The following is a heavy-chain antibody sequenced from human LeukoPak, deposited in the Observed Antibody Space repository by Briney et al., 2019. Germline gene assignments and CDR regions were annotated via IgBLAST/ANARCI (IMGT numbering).Heavy chain of an antibody. V-gene: IGHV4-31*03. CDR1: GGSISSGGYY. CDR3: ASAYCTTTYCYIDY. D-gene: IGHD2-2*02. Sequence: KASHTHSLTCTLSGGSISSGGYYWNWIRQHPWNGRQWIGYICYSGSNCYNPSLQSRVTISVDTSKNQFSLKLRSVTGADTAVYYCASAYCTTTYCYIDYWGQGTLVTVSS. J-gene: IGHJ4*02. CDR2: ICYSGSN.